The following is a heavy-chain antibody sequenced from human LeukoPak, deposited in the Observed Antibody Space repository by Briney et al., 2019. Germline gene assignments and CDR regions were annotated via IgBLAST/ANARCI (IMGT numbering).Heavy chain of an antibody. CDR1: GFTFDDYA. J-gene: IGHJ4*02. CDR3: AKDTFYCSGGSCYLFDY. V-gene: IGHV3-43*02. Sequence: GGSLRLSCAASGFTFDDYAMHWVRQAPGKGLEWVSLISGDGGSTYYADSVKGRFTISRDNSKNSLYLQMNSLSTEDTALYYCAKDTFYCSGGSCYLFDYWGQGTLVTVSS. D-gene: IGHD2-15*01. CDR2: ISGDGGST.